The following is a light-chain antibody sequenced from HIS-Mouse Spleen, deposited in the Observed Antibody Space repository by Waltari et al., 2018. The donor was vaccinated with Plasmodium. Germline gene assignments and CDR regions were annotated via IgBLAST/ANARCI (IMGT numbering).Light chain of an antibody. V-gene: IGLV2-14*01. Sequence: QSALTQPASVSGSPGQSITISCTGTSTYVVCFNDVSWYQQYPGKPPKLMIYEVSNRPSGVSNRFSGSKSGNTASLTISGLQAEDEADYYCSSYTSSSTPWVFGGGTKLTVL. CDR1: STYVVCFND. CDR3: SSYTSSSTPWV. CDR2: EVS. J-gene: IGLJ3*02.